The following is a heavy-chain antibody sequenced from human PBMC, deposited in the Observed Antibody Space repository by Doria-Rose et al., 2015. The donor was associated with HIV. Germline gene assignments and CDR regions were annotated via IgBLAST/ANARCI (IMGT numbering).Heavy chain of an antibody. CDR1: GVSLSSPGMG. V-gene: IGHV2-26*01. CDR3: ARIKSSRWYHKYYFDF. CDR2: IFSDDES. Sequence: ESGPVLVKPTETLTLTCTVSGVSLSSPGMGVSWIRQPPGKALEWLANIFSDDESAYRTSLKSRLTIPRGTSKSQVVLTMTDMDPVDTATYYCARIKSSRWYHKYYFDFWGQGTLVIVSA. D-gene: IGHD6-13*01. J-gene: IGHJ4*02.